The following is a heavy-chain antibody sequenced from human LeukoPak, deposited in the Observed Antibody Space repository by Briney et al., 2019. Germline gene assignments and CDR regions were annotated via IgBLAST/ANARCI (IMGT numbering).Heavy chain of an antibody. V-gene: IGHV4-39*07. J-gene: IGHJ4*02. CDR1: GGSISSSSYY. CDR3: ARDPGSSGWDY. Sequence: PSETLSLTCTVSGGSISSSSYYWGWIRQPPGKGLEWIGSIYYSGSTYYNPSLKSRVTISVDTSKNQFSLKLSSVTAADTAVYYCARDPGSSGWDYWGQGTLVTVSS. CDR2: IYYSGST. D-gene: IGHD6-19*01.